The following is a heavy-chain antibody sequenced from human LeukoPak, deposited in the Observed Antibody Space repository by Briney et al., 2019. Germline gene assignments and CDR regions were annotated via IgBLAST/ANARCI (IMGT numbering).Heavy chain of an antibody. CDR3: ARCSVYSRPLCVHNWFDP. CDR2: ISAYNGNT. D-gene: IGHD6-13*01. J-gene: IGHJ5*02. Sequence: GASVKVSCKASGYTFTSYSISWVRQAPGQGLEWMGWISAYNGNTNYAQKLQGRVTMTTDTSTSTAYMELRSLRSDDTAVYYCARCSVYSRPLCVHNWFDPWGQGTLVTVSS. CDR1: GYTFTSYS. V-gene: IGHV1-18*01.